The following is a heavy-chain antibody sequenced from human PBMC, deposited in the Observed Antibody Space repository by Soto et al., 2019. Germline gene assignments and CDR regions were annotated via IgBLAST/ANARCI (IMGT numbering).Heavy chain of an antibody. CDR1: GFMFSNFA. Sequence: GGSLRLSCAGSGFMFSNFAMTWVRQAPGKGLEWVSTTRSNGEHTYYADSVKGRFTVSRDNSKNTLFLEMSSLRAEDTAIYYCAKDSKSVSVSAARVYGMDVWGQGTTVTVSS. D-gene: IGHD2-2*01. V-gene: IGHV3-23*01. J-gene: IGHJ6*02. CDR2: TRSNGEHT. CDR3: AKDSKSVSVSAARVYGMDV.